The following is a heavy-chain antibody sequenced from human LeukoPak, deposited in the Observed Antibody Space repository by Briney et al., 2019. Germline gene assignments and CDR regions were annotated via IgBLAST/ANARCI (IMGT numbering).Heavy chain of an antibody. J-gene: IGHJ4*02. CDR2: IIPIFGTA. CDR3: ATHSSGYYRYYFDY. Sequence: SVKVSCKASGYTFTSYYMHWVRQAPGQGLEWMGGIIPIFGTANYAQKFQGRVTITADESTSTAYMELSSLRSEDTAVYYCATHSSGYYRYYFDYWGQGTLVTVSS. V-gene: IGHV1-69*13. D-gene: IGHD3-22*01. CDR1: GYTFTSYY.